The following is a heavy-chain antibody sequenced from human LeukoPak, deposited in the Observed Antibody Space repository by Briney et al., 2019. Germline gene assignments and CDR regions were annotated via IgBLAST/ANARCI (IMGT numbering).Heavy chain of an antibody. D-gene: IGHD3-22*01. Sequence: GGSLRLSCAASGFTSSSYAMSWVRQAPGKGLEWVSAISCDGGSTYYADSVKGRFTISRDNSKNTLYLQMYSLRAEDTAVYYCAKDAFIPFYYDSSGYPAVGVVFDYWGQGTLVTVSS. CDR2: ISCDGGST. CDR1: GFTSSSYA. J-gene: IGHJ4*02. CDR3: AKDAFIPFYYDSSGYPAVGVVFDY. V-gene: IGHV3-23*01.